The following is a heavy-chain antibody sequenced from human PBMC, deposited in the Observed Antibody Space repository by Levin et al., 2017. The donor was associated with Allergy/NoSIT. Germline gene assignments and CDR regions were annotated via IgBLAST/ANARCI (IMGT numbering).Heavy chain of an antibody. CDR2: IYYSGST. V-gene: IGHV4-39*01. CDR3: ARSYSGYDYGFDY. D-gene: IGHD5-12*01. J-gene: IGHJ4*02. Sequence: SETLSLTCTVSGGSISSSSYYWGWIRQPPGKGLEWIGSIYYSGSTYYNPSLKSRVTISVDTSKNQFSLKLSSVTAADTAVYYCARSYSGYDYGFDYWGQGTLVTVSS. CDR1: GGSISSSSYY.